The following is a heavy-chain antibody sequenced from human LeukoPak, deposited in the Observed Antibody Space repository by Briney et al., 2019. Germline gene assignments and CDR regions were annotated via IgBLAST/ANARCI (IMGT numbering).Heavy chain of an antibody. CDR3: AKAVVVTATLDDAFDI. J-gene: IGHJ3*02. V-gene: IGHV3-23*01. Sequence: QPGGSLRLSCAASGFSFSSYAMSWVRQSPGKGLEWVSTISGSGHATYYADSVKGRFPISRDNYKSTLYLQMNSLRAEDTALYYCAKAVVVTATLDDAFDIWGQGTMVTVSS. CDR1: GFSFSSYA. CDR2: ISGSGHAT. D-gene: IGHD2-15*01.